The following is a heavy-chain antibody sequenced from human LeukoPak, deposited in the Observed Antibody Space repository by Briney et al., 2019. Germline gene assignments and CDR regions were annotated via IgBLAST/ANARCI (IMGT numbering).Heavy chain of an antibody. D-gene: IGHD3-3*01. J-gene: IGHJ4*02. CDR1: GFTFSTYA. CDR3: AREEWYYFDY. CDR2: ISYDGSNK. V-gene: IGHV3-30-3*01. Sequence: GGSLRLSCAASGFTFSTYAIHWVRQAPGNGLEWVAVISYDGSNKYYADSVKGRFTISRDNSKNTVHLQMNSLRAEDTAVYYCAREEWYYFDYWGQGTLVTVS.